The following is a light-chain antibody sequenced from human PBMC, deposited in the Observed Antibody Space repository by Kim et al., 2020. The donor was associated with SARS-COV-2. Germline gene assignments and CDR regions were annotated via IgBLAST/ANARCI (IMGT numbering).Light chain of an antibody. J-gene: IGKJ2*01. Sequence: ASVGDRVTSTCRASQSISNYLNWYQQKPGKAPELLIYTASSLQSGVPSRFSGRGSGTDFTLTISSLQPEDFATYYCQQSYSAPYTFGQGTKLEI. CDR1: QSISNY. V-gene: IGKV1-39*01. CDR2: TAS. CDR3: QQSYSAPYT.